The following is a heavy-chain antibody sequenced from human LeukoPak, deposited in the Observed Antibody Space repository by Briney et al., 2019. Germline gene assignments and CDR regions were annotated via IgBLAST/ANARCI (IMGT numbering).Heavy chain of an antibody. CDR3: AREVPWVWNFDL. Sequence: PSETLSLTCTVSGGSISSGDYLWSWIRQPPGTGLEWIGYIYYSGSTYYNPSLKSRVTISVDTSKNQFSLKLNSVTAADTAVYYCAREVPWVWNFDLWGRGTLVTVSS. CDR2: IYYSGST. J-gene: IGHJ2*01. CDR1: GGSISSGDYL. V-gene: IGHV4-30-4*01. D-gene: IGHD1-26*01.